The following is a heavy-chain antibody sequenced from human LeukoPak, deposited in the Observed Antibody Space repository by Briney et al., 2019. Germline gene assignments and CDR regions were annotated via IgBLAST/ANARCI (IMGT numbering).Heavy chain of an antibody. J-gene: IGHJ4*02. CDR2: IKSKTDGGTT. CDR3: ARFYYDSSGYKFDY. D-gene: IGHD3-22*01. Sequence: GGSLRLSCAASGFIFSDYNMNWVRQAPGKGLEWVGRIKSKTDGGTTDYAAPVKGRFTISRDDSKNTLYLQMNSLKTEDTAVYYCARFYYDSSGYKFDYWGQGTLVTVSS. CDR1: GFIFSDYN. V-gene: IGHV3-15*07.